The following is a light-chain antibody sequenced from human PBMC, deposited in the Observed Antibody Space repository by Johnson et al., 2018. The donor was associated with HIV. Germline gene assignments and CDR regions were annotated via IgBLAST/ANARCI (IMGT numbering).Light chain of an antibody. CDR2: ENN. Sequence: QPVLTQPPSVSAAPGQKVTISCSGSSSNIGNNYVSWYQQFPGTAPKLLIYENNKRPSGIPDRFSGSKSGTSTTLGITGLQTGDEADYYCGTWDGSLSAGVFGTWTKVTVL. CDR1: SSNIGNNY. J-gene: IGLJ1*01. V-gene: IGLV1-51*02. CDR3: GTWDGSLSAGV.